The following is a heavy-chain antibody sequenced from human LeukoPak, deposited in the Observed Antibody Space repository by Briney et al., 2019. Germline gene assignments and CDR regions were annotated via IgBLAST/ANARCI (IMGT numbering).Heavy chain of an antibody. CDR1: GFTFDDYA. CDR2: ISGDGGST. J-gene: IGHJ4*02. D-gene: IGHD6-19*01. V-gene: IGHV3-43*02. Sequence: GGSLRLSCAASGFTFDDYAMHWVRQAPGKGLEWVSPISGDGGSTYYADSVKGRFTISRDNSKNSLYLQMNSLRTEDTALYYCAKDPAQYSSGWLDYWGQGTLVTVSS. CDR3: AKDPAQYSSGWLDY.